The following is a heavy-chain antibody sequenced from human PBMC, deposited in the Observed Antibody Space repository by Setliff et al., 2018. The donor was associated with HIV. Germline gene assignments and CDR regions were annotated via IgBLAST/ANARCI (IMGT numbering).Heavy chain of an antibody. J-gene: IGHJ6*02. CDR3: ARKLRPGHGVDV. CDR1: GFTFSSYG. V-gene: IGHV3-30*02. Sequence: PGGSLRLSCAASGFTFSSYGMHWVRQAPGKGLEWVAFIRYDGSNKYYADSVKGRFTISRDNSKSTVDLQMTSLTAEDTAIYYCARKLRPGHGVDVWGQGTTVTVSS. D-gene: IGHD3-10*01. CDR2: IRYDGSNK.